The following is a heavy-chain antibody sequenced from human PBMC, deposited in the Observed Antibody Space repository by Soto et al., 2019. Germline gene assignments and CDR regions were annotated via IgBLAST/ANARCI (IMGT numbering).Heavy chain of an antibody. Sequence: EVQLLESGGGLVQPGGSLRLSCAASGFTFSSYAMSWVRQAPGKGLEWVSAISGSGGSTYYADSVKGRFTISRDNSKNTLYLQVNSLGAEDTAVYYCSIAARLPPYFDYWGQGTLVTVSS. J-gene: IGHJ4*02. CDR3: SIAARLPPYFDY. CDR2: ISGSGGST. CDR1: GFTFSSYA. D-gene: IGHD6-6*01. V-gene: IGHV3-23*01.